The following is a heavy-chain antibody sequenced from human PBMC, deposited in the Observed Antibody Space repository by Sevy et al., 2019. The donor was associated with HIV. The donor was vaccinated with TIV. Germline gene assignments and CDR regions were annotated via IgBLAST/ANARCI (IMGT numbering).Heavy chain of an antibody. V-gene: IGHV3-21*01. J-gene: IGHJ6*03. D-gene: IGHD6-13*01. CDR1: GFTFSSYS. Sequence: GGSLRLSCAASGFTFSSYSMNWVRQAPGKGLEWVSSISSSSSYIYYADSVKGRFTISRDNAKNSLYLQMNSPRAEDTAVYYCARDKIAAAEVYMDVWGKGTTVTVSS. CDR2: ISSSSSYI. CDR3: ARDKIAAAEVYMDV.